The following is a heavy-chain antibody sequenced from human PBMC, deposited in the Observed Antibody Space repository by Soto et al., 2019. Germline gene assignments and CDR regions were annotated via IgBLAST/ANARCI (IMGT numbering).Heavy chain of an antibody. V-gene: IGHV4-59*08. CDR2: IYYSGST. CDR3: ARLQPPPYCSSTRRYAGYSYYYLDV. J-gene: IGHJ6*03. D-gene: IGHD2-2*01. CDR1: GGSISSYY. Sequence: PSETLSLTCTVSGGSISSYYWSWIRQPPGTGLEWIGYIYYSGSTNYNPSLKSRVTISVDTSKNQFSLKLSSVTAADTAVYYCARLQPPPYCSSTRRYAGYSYYYLDVWGKGPTVTVP.